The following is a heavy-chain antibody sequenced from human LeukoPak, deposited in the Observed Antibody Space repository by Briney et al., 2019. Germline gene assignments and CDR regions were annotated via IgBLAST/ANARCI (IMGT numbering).Heavy chain of an antibody. Sequence: SETLSLTCTVSGGSISSYYWSWIRQPPGKGLEWIGYIYYSGSTNYNPSLKSRVTISVDTSKNQFSLNLSSVTAADTAVHYCARERAYSNHFDYWSQGTLVTVSS. V-gene: IGHV4-59*12. J-gene: IGHJ4*02. CDR3: ARERAYSNHFDY. D-gene: IGHD4-11*01. CDR1: GGSISSYY. CDR2: IYYSGST.